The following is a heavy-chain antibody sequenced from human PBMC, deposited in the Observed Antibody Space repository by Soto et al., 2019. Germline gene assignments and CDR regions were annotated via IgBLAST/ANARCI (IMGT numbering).Heavy chain of an antibody. Sequence: KTGGSLRLSCAASGFTFSSYSMNWVRQAPGKGLEWVSSISSSSSYIYYADSVKGRFTISRDNAKNSLYLQMNSLRAEDTAVYYCAREPTYSNHAFDIWGQGTMVTISS. CDR1: GFTFSSYS. D-gene: IGHD6-13*01. V-gene: IGHV3-21*01. J-gene: IGHJ3*02. CDR2: ISSSSSYI. CDR3: AREPTYSNHAFDI.